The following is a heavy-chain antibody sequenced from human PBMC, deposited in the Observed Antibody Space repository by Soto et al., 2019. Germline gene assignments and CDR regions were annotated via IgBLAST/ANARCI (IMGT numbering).Heavy chain of an antibody. CDR1: GFTFSMYW. Sequence: HPGGSLRLSCAASGFTFSMYWMHWVRQVPGKGPEWVSRINDDGSSTNYADSVKGRFTISRDNAKNTLYLQMSDLRAEDTAVYYCTRGPRSTSTGTGAFWGQGTLVTVSS. D-gene: IGHD1-1*01. CDR2: INDDGSST. J-gene: IGHJ4*02. CDR3: TRGPRSTSTGTGAF. V-gene: IGHV3-74*01.